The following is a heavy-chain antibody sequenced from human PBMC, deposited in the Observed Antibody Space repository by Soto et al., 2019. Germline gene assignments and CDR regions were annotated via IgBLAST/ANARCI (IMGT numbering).Heavy chain of an antibody. CDR2: IYYSGST. CDR1: GGSFDITSSY. CDR3: ATIPIVGTKPYYFNS. V-gene: IGHV4-39*01. D-gene: IGHD1-1*01. Sequence: LQLQETGPGLVKPSETLSLTCTVSGGSFDITSSYWAWVRQPPGKGLKWIAYIYYSGSTYYNPSLKSRMTISVDTSTNQLSLRLSSVTAADTAVYYCATIPIVGTKPYYFNSWGQGTLVTVSS. J-gene: IGHJ4*02.